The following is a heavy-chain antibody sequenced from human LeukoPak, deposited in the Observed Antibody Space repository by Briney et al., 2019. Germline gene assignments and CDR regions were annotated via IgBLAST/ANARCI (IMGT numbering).Heavy chain of an antibody. CDR1: GYTFTSYD. V-gene: IGHV1-8*01. CDR2: MNPNSGNT. J-gene: IGHJ4*02. Sequence: RASVKVSCKASGYTFTSYDINWVRRATGQGLEWMGWMNPNSGNTGYAQKFQGRVTMTRNTSLSTAYMELSSLRSEDTAVYYCAREASVLRYFDWLSYWGQGTLVTVSS. D-gene: IGHD3-9*01. CDR3: AREASVLRYFDWLSY.